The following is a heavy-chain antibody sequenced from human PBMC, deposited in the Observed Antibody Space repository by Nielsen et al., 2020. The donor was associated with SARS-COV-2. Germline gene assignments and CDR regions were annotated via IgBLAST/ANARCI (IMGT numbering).Heavy chain of an antibody. D-gene: IGHD4-11*01. Sequence: GGSLRLSCAASGFTFSSYSMNWVRQAPGKGLEWVSYISSSSSTIYYADSVKGRFTISRDNAKNSLYLQMNSLRAEDTAVYYCAAAVTTGLYYYYYYGMDVWGQGTTVTVSS. CDR1: GFTFSSYS. J-gene: IGHJ6*02. V-gene: IGHV3-48*01. CDR3: AAAVTTGLYYYYYYGMDV. CDR2: ISSSSSTI.